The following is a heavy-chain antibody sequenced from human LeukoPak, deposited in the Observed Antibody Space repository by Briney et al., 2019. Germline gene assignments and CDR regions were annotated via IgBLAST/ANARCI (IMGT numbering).Heavy chain of an antibody. V-gene: IGHV3-23*01. CDR3: AKSYCSSTSCPLWN. CDR2: ISGSGIST. D-gene: IGHD2-2*01. Sequence: PGGSLRLSCAASGFTFSSYAMSWVRQAPGKGLEWVSTISGSGISTYYSDSVKGRFTISRDNSKNTLYLQMNSLRAEDTAVYYCAKSYCSSTSCPLWNWGQGTLVTVSS. CDR1: GFTFSSYA. J-gene: IGHJ4*02.